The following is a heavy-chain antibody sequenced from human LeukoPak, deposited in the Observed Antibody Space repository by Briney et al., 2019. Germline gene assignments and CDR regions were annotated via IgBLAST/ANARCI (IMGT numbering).Heavy chain of an antibody. CDR2: ISGSGGST. CDR3: ARGLRSVGAYDYYYYMDV. Sequence: GGSLRLSCAASGFTFSSYGMSWVRQAPGKGLEWVSAISGSGGSTYYADSVKGRFTISRDNSKNTLYLQMNSLRAEDTAVYYCARGLRSVGAYDYYYYMDVWGKGTTVTISS. D-gene: IGHD1-26*01. V-gene: IGHV3-23*01. CDR1: GFTFSSYG. J-gene: IGHJ6*03.